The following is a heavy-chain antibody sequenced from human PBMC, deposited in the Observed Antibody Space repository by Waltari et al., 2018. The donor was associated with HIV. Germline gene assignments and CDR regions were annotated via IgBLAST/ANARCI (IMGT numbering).Heavy chain of an antibody. CDR1: EFTFNNYW. Sequence: EVQLVESGGGLVQPGGSLSLSCAASEFTFNNYWMTWVRQAPGKGLEGVANIKQDESEKYYVDSVKGRFTISRDNAKNSLFLQMNSLRAEDTAVYYCAREALYDSSGYYFDYWGQGTLVTVSS. CDR2: IKQDESEK. CDR3: AREALYDSSGYYFDY. V-gene: IGHV3-7*01. D-gene: IGHD3-22*01. J-gene: IGHJ4*02.